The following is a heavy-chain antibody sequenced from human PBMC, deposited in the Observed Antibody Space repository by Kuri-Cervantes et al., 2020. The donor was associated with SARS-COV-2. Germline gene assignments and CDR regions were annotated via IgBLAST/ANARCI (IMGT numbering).Heavy chain of an antibody. Sequence: SETLSLTCTVSGYSISSGYYWGWIRQPPGKGLEWIGSIYHSGSTYYNPSLKSRVTISVDTSKNRFSLKLSSVTAADTAVYYCARRAGSSITIFGVVYQGGWFDPWGQGTLVTVSS. CDR2: IYHSGST. D-gene: IGHD3-3*01. CDR1: GYSISSGYY. V-gene: IGHV4-38-2*02. CDR3: ARRAGSSITIFGVVYQGGWFDP. J-gene: IGHJ5*02.